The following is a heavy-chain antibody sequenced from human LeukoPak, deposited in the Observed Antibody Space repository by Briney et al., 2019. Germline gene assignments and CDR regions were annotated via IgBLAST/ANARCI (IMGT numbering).Heavy chain of an antibody. CDR3: AFGITGTRGAFDI. CDR2: INPSGGST. Sequence: ASVKVSCKASGYTFTSYYMHWVRQAPGQGLEWMGIINPSGGSTSYALKFQGRVTMTRDTSTSTVYMELSSLRSEDTAVYYCAFGITGTRGAFDIWGQGTMVTVSS. CDR1: GYTFTSYY. D-gene: IGHD1/OR15-1a*01. V-gene: IGHV1-46*03. J-gene: IGHJ3*02.